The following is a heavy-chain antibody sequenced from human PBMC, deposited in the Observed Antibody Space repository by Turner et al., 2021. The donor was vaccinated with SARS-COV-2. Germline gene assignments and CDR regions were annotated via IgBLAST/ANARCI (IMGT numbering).Heavy chain of an antibody. D-gene: IGHD6-13*01. Sequence: EVQLVESGGGLVQPGGSLRISCAASGFTVSSNYMSWVRQAPGKGLEWVSIIYSGGTTYYADSVKGRFTISRDNSKNTLYLQMNSLSAEDTAVYYCARGDSSSWLTYWGQGTLVTVSS. V-gene: IGHV3-66*01. CDR1: GFTVSSNY. CDR3: ARGDSSSWLTY. J-gene: IGHJ4*02. CDR2: IYSGGTT.